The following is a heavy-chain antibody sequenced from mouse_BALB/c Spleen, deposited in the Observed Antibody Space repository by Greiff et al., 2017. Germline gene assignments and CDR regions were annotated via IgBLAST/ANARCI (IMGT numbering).Heavy chain of an antibody. D-gene: IGHD2-14*01. V-gene: IGHV2-9*02. J-gene: IGHJ3*01. Sequence: QVQLKESGPGLVAPSQSLSITCTVSGFSLTSYGVHWVRQPPGKGLEWLGVIWAGGSTNYNSALMSRLSISKDNSKSQDFLKMNSLQTDDTALYYCARGKSYRYPWFAYWGQGTLVTVSA. CDR3: ARGKSYRYPWFAY. CDR2: IWAGGST. CDR1: GFSLTSYG.